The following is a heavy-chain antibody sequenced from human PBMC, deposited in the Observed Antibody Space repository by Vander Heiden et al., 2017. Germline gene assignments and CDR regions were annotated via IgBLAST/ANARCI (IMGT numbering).Heavy chain of an antibody. D-gene: IGHD5-18*01. Sequence: EVQLVESGGGLVQPGRSLRLSCAASGFTFDDYAMPWVRQAPGKGLEWVSGISWNSGSLGYGDSVKGRFTISRDNANNFLYLQMNGVRTEDTALYYCAKDIEPFDSNGYYYGSFDFWGQGTLVTVSS. CDR3: AKDIEPFDSNGYYYGSFDF. V-gene: IGHV3-9*01. CDR1: GFTFDDYA. J-gene: IGHJ4*02. CDR2: ISWNSGSL.